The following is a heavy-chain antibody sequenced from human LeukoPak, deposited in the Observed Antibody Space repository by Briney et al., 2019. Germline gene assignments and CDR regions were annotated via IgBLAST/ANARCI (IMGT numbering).Heavy chain of an antibody. D-gene: IGHD1-26*01. CDR1: GFTFDDYA. J-gene: IGHJ4*02. Sequence: GGSLRLSCAASGFTFDDYAMHWVRQAPGKGLEWVSGISWNSGSIGYADSVKGRFTISRDNAKNSLYLQMNSLRAEDTAVYYCARDTEWELMGSYYFDYWGQGTLVTVSS. V-gene: IGHV3-9*01. CDR3: ARDTEWELMGSYYFDY. CDR2: ISWNSGSI.